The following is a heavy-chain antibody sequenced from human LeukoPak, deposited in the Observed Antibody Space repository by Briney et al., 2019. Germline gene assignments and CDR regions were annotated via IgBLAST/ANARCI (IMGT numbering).Heavy chain of an antibody. D-gene: IGHD6-6*01. CDR1: GGSISSYY. CDR2: IYYSGST. Sequence: SETLSLTCTVSGGSISSYYWSWIRQPPGKGLEWIGYIYYSGSTNYNPSLKSRVTMSVDTSKNQFSLKLSSVTAADTAVYYCARGTYSSSYQYFQHWGQGTLVTVSS. CDR3: ARGTYSSSYQYFQH. V-gene: IGHV4-59*12. J-gene: IGHJ1*01.